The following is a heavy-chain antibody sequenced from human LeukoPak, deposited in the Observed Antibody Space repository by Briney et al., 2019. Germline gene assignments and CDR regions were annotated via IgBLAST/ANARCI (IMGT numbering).Heavy chain of an antibody. CDR1: GGTFSSYA. D-gene: IGHD7-27*01. J-gene: IGHJ4*02. CDR2: IIPIFGTA. Sequence: GASVKVSCKASGGTFSSYAISWVRQAPGQGLEWMGGIIPIFGTANYAQKFQGRVTITADESTSTAYMELSSLRSEDTAVYYCARGNWGWYYFDYWGQGTLVTVSS. V-gene: IGHV1-69*13. CDR3: ARGNWGWYYFDY.